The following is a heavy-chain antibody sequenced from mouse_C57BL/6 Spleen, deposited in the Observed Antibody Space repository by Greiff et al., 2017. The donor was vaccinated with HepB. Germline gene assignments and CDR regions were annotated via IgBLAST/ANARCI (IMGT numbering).Heavy chain of an antibody. CDR1: GFTFSDYG. D-gene: IGHD2-3*01. CDR3: ARGGWLLQSFAY. CDR2: ISSGSSTI. Sequence: EVKLVESGGGLVKPGGSLKLSCAASGFTFSDYGMHWVRQAPEKGLEWVAYISSGSSTIYYADTVKGRFTISRDNAKNTLFLQMTSLRSEDTAMYYCARGGWLLQSFAYWGQGTLVTVSA. J-gene: IGHJ3*01. V-gene: IGHV5-17*01.